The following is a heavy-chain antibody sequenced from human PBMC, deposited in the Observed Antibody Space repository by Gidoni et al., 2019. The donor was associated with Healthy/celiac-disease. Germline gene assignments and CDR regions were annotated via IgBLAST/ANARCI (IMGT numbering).Heavy chain of an antibody. J-gene: IGHJ3*02. CDR2: ISSSSTI. V-gene: IGHV3-48*02. Sequence: EVQLVESGGGLVQPGGSLRLSCAASGFTFSSYSMNWVRQAPGKGLEWVSYISSSSTIYYADSVKGRFTISRDNAKNSLYLQMNSLRDEDTAVYYCARDRGVVVITTSGAFDIWGQGTMVTVSS. CDR3: ARDRGVVVITTSGAFDI. CDR1: GFTFSSYS. D-gene: IGHD3-22*01.